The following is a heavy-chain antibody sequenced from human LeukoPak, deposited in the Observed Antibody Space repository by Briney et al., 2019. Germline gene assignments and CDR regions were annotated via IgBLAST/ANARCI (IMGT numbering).Heavy chain of an antibody. Sequence: SETLSLTCTVSGGSISSSSYYWGWIRQPPGKGMEWIGSIYYSGSTYYNPSLKSRVTISVDTSKNQFSLKLSSVTAADTAVYYCARVEGSEVDYWGQGTLVTVSS. D-gene: IGHD5-24*01. J-gene: IGHJ4*02. CDR1: GGSISSSSYY. CDR3: ARVEGSEVDY. V-gene: IGHV4-39*07. CDR2: IYYSGST.